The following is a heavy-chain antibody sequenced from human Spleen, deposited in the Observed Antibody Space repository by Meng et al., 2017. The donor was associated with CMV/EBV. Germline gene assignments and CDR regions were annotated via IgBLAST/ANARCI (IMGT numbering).Heavy chain of an antibody. CDR3: ARDGESLAVY. V-gene: IGHV3-21*01. Sequence: GGSLRLSCAAFEFTFSSYSMNWVRQAPGKGLEWVSSISSSSSYIYYADSVKGRFTISRDNAKNSLYLQMNSLRAEDTAVYYCARDGESLAVYWGQGTLVTVSS. CDR2: ISSSSSYI. CDR1: EFTFSSYS. J-gene: IGHJ4*02. D-gene: IGHD6-6*01.